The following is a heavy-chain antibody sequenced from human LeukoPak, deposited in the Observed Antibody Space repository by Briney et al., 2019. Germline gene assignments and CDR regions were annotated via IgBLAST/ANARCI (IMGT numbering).Heavy chain of an antibody. Sequence: PSETLSLTCAVYGGSFSGYYWSWIRQPPGKGREGIGEINHSGSTNYNPSLKSRVTISVDTSKNQFSLKLSSVTAADTAVYYCARGITYYDFWSGTTLPYFDYWGQGTLVTVSS. D-gene: IGHD3-3*01. CDR1: GGSFSGYY. V-gene: IGHV4-34*01. CDR3: ARGITYYDFWSGTTLPYFDY. CDR2: INHSGST. J-gene: IGHJ4*02.